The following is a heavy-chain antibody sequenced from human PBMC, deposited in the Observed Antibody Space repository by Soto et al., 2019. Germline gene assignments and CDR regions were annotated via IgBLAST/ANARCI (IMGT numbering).Heavy chain of an antibody. J-gene: IGHJ6*02. V-gene: IGHV3-64*04. CDR2: ISTIGGST. CDR3: ASSYDSSGYYYYYYGMDV. Sequence: GGSLRLSCSASGFTFSIYAMHWVRQAPGKGLEYVSSISTIGGSTDYADSVKGRFTISRDNSKNTLFLQMNSLRADDTAVYYCASSYDSSGYYYYYYGMDVWGQGTTVTVSS. D-gene: IGHD3-22*01. CDR1: GFTFSIYA.